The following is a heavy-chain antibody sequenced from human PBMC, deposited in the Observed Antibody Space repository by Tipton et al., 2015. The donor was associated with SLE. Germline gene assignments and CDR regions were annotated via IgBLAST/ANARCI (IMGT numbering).Heavy chain of an antibody. D-gene: IGHD3-22*01. CDR3: ARVGHGFDDSGYNSHYYYYMDV. CDR2: VYSSGFS. Sequence: TLSLTCTVSGDSITTYYWTWIRQPPGKGLEWVGYVYSSGFSDYNPSLRSRVTISLDTSKNQFSLRLSSATAADTAVYYCARVGHGFDDSGYNSHYYYYMDVWGKGTTVTVSS. V-gene: IGHV4-59*01. CDR1: GDSITTYY. J-gene: IGHJ6*03.